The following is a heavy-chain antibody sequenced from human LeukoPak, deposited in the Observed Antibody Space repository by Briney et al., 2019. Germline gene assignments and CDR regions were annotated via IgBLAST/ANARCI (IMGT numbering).Heavy chain of an antibody. V-gene: IGHV1-8*01. Sequence: RASVKVSCKASGYTFTSYDINWVRQATGQGLEWMGWMNPNSGNTGYAQKFQGRVTMTRNTSISTAYMELSSLRSEDTAVYYCARGASKPRGVGYDFWSGYYTGISGEYWFDPWGQGTLVTVSS. D-gene: IGHD3-3*01. CDR1: GYTFTSYD. CDR2: MNPNSGNT. J-gene: IGHJ5*02. CDR3: ARGASKPRGVGYDFWSGYYTGISGEYWFDP.